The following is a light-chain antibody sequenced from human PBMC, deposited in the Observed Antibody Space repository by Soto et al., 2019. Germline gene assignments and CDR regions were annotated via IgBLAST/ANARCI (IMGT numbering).Light chain of an antibody. CDR2: EVN. CDR1: SSDVGSYDL. J-gene: IGLJ2*01. CDR3: CSFVRTNGLL. Sequence: QSVLTQPASVSGSPGQSITISCTGTSSDVGSYDLVSWYQHHSGKAPKIIIYEVNKRPSGISDRFSGSKSGNTASLTISGIQDEDEADYFCCSFVRTNGLLFGGGTKLTVL. V-gene: IGLV2-23*02.